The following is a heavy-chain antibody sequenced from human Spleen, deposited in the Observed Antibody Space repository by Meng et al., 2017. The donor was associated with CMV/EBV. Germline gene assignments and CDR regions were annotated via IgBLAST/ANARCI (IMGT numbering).Heavy chain of an antibody. V-gene: IGHV1-2*02. D-gene: IGHD6-25*01. CDR1: GYTFTGYY. J-gene: IGHJ5*02. CDR2: ISPNNGGT. Sequence: ASVKVSCKASGYTFTGYYMHWVRQAPGQGPEWMGWISPNNGGTNSAEKFQGRVTMTRDRSISTVYMELSGLRSDDTAVYYCARASGPWNWFDPWGQGTLVTVSS. CDR3: ARASGPWNWFDP.